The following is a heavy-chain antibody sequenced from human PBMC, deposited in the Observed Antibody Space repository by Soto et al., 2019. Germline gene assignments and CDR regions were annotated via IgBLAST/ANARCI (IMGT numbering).Heavy chain of an antibody. Sequence: SETLSLTCTVSGGSISSGGYYWSWIRQHPGKGLEWIGYIYYSGSTYYNPSLKSRVTISVDTSKNQFSLKLSSVTAADTAVYYCARDHTIPSYYYYGMDVWGQGTTVTVSS. CDR3: ARDHTIPSYYYYGMDV. V-gene: IGHV4-31*03. CDR1: GGSISSGGYY. D-gene: IGHD3-3*01. CDR2: IYYSGST. J-gene: IGHJ6*02.